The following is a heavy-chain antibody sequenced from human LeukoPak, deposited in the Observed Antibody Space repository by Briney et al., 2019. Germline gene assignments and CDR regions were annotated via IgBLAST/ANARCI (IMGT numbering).Heavy chain of an antibody. CDR1: GFTFSSYA. Sequence: GGSLRLSCAASGFTFSSYAMSWVRQAPGKGLEWVSAISGSGGSTYYADSVKGRFTISRDNSKNTLYLQMNSLRAEDTAVYYCAKYYDSSGYYPPRDWYFDLWGRGTLVTVSS. D-gene: IGHD3-22*01. CDR2: ISGSGGST. CDR3: AKYYDSSGYYPPRDWYFDL. J-gene: IGHJ2*01. V-gene: IGHV3-23*01.